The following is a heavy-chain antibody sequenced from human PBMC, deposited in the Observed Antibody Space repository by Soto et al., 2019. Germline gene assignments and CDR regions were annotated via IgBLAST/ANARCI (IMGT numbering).Heavy chain of an antibody. J-gene: IGHJ6*02. CDR3: ASRSYAMDV. CDR1: GDSISSSNW. V-gene: IGHV4-4*02. CDR2: IFHNGNT. Sequence: QVQLQESGPGLVKPSGTLSLTCAVSGDSISSSNWWSWVRQPPGKGLEWIGEIFHNGNTYSNPSLTGRVTMSVDQSKNQFSMNLNSVTAADTAVYYCASRSYAMDVWGQGTTVTVSS.